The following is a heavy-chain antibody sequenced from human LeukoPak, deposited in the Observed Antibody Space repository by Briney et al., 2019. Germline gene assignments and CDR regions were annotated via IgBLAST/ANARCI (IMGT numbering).Heavy chain of an antibody. CDR3: ARYCSSTSCYGD. D-gene: IGHD2-2*01. Sequence: SETLSLTCTVSGGSISSSSYYWGWIRQPPGKGLEWIGSIYYSGSTYYNPSLKSRVTISVDTSKNQFSLKLSSVTAADTAVYYCARYCSSTSCYGDWGQGTLVTVSP. CDR2: IYYSGST. J-gene: IGHJ4*02. CDR1: GGSISSSSYY. V-gene: IGHV4-39*01.